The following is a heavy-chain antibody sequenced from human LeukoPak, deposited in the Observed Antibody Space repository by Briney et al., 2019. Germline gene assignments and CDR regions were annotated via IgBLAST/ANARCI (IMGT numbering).Heavy chain of an antibody. V-gene: IGHV4-39*07. Sequence: SETLSLTCNVSGDSIGSSSYYWGWIRQTPEKGLEWIGSIFYSGSTYYTPSLKSRVTMSLDTSKNHFSLRLTSVTAADTAVYCCARQVAIVEPTDPNWFDSWGQGTLVTVSS. CDR1: GDSIGSSSYY. CDR3: ARQVAIVEPTDPNWFDS. J-gene: IGHJ5*01. CDR2: IFYSGST. D-gene: IGHD1-26*01.